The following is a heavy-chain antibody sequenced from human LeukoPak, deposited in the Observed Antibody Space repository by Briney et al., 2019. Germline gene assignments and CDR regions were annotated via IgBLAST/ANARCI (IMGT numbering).Heavy chain of an antibody. V-gene: IGHV4-59*01. Sequence: SETLSLTCTVSGGSISSYYWTWIRQPPGKGLEWIGYIYYSGSTNYNPSLKSRVIISVDTSKNQFSLKLSSVTAADTAVYYCARGAQAWRLVPFDYWGQGTLVTVSS. CDR1: GGSISSYY. D-gene: IGHD6-19*01. CDR3: ARGAQAWRLVPFDY. CDR2: IYYSGST. J-gene: IGHJ4*02.